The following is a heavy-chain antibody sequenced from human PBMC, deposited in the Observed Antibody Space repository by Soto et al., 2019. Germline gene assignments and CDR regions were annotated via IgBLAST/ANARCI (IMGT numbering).Heavy chain of an antibody. D-gene: IGHD3-10*01. CDR3: ARDLDVSGSYFTDY. Sequence: QVQLVQSGAEVKNPGTSVKVSCKTSGYTFTSAGIIWVRQAPGQGLEWMGWISPYNGNTKYAQKVKGRVTMTTDTSTSTAYMELRSLTSDDTAVYYCARDLDVSGSYFTDYWGQGTLVTVAA. CDR2: ISPYNGNT. J-gene: IGHJ4*02. CDR1: GYTFTSAG. V-gene: IGHV1-18*01.